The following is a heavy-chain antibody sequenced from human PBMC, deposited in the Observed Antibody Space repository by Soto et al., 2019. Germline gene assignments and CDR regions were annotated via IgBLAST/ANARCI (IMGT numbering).Heavy chain of an antibody. CDR3: ARGGGGDYLDY. J-gene: IGHJ4*02. CDR1: GYSFPSYG. V-gene: IGHV1-18*01. Sequence: QIHLVQSGAEVKKPGASVKVSCKASGYSFPSYGVTWVRQAPGQGLEWMGWVNPYNGNTNYAQKVQGRVTMTTDTSTSTAYMALRSLRSDDTAVYYCARGGGGDYLDYWGQGTLVNVSS. D-gene: IGHD3-16*01. CDR2: VNPYNGNT.